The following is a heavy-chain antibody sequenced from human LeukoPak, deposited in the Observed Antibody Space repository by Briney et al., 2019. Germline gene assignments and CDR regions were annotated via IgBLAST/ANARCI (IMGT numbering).Heavy chain of an antibody. CDR3: ARVSGYSYGTDY. CDR2: IYYSGST. D-gene: IGHD5-18*01. J-gene: IGHJ4*02. V-gene: IGHV4-59*08. CDR1: GGSISSYY. Sequence: PSETLSLTCTVSGGSISSYYWSWIRQPPGKGLEWIGYIYYSGSTNYNPSLKSRVTISVDTSKNQFSLKLSSVTAADTAVYYCARVSGYSYGTDYWGQGTLVTVSS.